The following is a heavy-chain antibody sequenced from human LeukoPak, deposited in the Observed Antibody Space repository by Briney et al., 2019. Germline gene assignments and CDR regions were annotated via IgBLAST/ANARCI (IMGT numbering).Heavy chain of an antibody. J-gene: IGHJ4*02. CDR1: GGSLSSYY. CDR2: IYYSVST. Sequence: SQTLSPTCTVSGGSLSSYYCSWIRQPPGNGLGWSGYIYYSVSTNYHPSPRSRVTISVDTSKNQLSLKLSSVTAADTGAYYCARGRSIAVALDYWGQGTLVTVSS. CDR3: ARGRSIAVALDY. V-gene: IGHV4-59*01. D-gene: IGHD6-19*01.